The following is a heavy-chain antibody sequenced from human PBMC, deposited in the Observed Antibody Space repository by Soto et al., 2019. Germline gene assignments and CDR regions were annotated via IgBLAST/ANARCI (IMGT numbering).Heavy chain of an antibody. CDR2: IYYSGST. Sequence: SETLSLTCTVSGGSISSHYWSWIRQPPGKGLEWIGYIYYSGSTKYNPSLKSRVTISVDTSKNQFSLKLSSVTAADTAVYYCARGNYGLFDYWGQGTLVTVS. D-gene: IGHD3-10*01. V-gene: IGHV4-59*11. CDR1: GGSISSHY. CDR3: ARGNYGLFDY. J-gene: IGHJ4*02.